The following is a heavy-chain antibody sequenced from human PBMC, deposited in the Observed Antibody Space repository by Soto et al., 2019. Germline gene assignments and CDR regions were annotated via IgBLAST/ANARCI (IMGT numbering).Heavy chain of an antibody. Sequence: TSETLSGTCTVMGGSMTSGNQYWTWIRHRPGEGLEWFGYINHRGSLYYNPSPKSRVSMSVDTSKNQFSLNLSSVTAADTAVYYCARELPQRQGKNMDVWGQGTTVPVSS. CDR2: INHRGSL. J-gene: IGHJ6*02. CDR1: GGSMTSGNQY. D-gene: IGHD1-1*01. V-gene: IGHV4-31*03. CDR3: ARELPQRQGKNMDV.